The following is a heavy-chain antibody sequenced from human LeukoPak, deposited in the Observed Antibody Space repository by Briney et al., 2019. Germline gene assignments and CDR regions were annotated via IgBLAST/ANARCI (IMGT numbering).Heavy chain of an antibody. J-gene: IGHJ6*02. Sequence: PSETLSLTCTGSGGSISSYYWSWIRQPAGKGLEWIGRIYTSVSTNYNPSLKSRVTMSVDTSKNQFSLKLSSVTAADTAVYYCARDLEYSSSSGRYYYYGMDVWGQGTTVTVSS. V-gene: IGHV4-4*07. D-gene: IGHD6-6*01. CDR1: GGSISSYY. CDR3: ARDLEYSSSSGRYYYYGMDV. CDR2: IYTSVST.